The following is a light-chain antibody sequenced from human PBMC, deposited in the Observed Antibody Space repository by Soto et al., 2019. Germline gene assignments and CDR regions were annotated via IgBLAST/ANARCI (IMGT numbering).Light chain of an antibody. V-gene: IGLV2-11*01. CDR3: CSYAGSYTFV. J-gene: IGLJ2*01. CDR1: SSDVGGYNY. Sequence: QSALTQPRSVSGSPGQSVTISRTGTSSDVGGYNYVSWYQQHPGKAPKLMISDVSKRPSGVPDRFSGSKSGNTASLTISGLQAEDEADYYCCSYAGSYTFVFGGGTKLTVL. CDR2: DVS.